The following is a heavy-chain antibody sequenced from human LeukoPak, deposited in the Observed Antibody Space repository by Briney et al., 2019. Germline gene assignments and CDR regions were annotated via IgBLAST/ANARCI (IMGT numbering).Heavy chain of an antibody. CDR2: SILIFGIA. Sequence: SLKVSCKASGGTFSSYAISWVPQAPGQGLGWVGTSILIFGIANYAQNFQGRVTITTDESTSTAYMELSSRRSEDTAVYYCARDISSSSPLDYWGQGTLVTVSS. D-gene: IGHD6-6*01. CDR1: GGTFSSYA. V-gene: IGHV1-69*05. CDR3: ARDISSSSPLDY. J-gene: IGHJ4*02.